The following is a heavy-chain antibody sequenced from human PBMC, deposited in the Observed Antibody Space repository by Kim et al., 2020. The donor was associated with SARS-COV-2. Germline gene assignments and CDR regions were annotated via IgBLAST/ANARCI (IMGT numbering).Heavy chain of an antibody. V-gene: IGHV4-34*01. D-gene: IGHD5-18*01. CDR3: ARLDSYGS. J-gene: IGHJ5*02. CDR2: SGST. Sequence: SGSTNYNPSLKSRVTISVDTSKNPFSLKLSSVTAADTAVYYCARLDSYGSWGQGTLVTVSS.